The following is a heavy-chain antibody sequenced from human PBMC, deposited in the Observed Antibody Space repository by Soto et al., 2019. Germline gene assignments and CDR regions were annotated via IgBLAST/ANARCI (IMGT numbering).Heavy chain of an antibody. Sequence: PGGSLRLSCAASGFTFSSYAMSWVRQAPGKGLEWVSAISGSGGSTYYADSVKGRFTISRDNSKNTLYLQMNSLRAEDTAVYYCAKDRKLGIAARGAFDIWGQGTMVTVSS. V-gene: IGHV3-23*01. D-gene: IGHD6-13*01. CDR2: ISGSGGST. CDR3: AKDRKLGIAARGAFDI. CDR1: GFTFSSYA. J-gene: IGHJ3*02.